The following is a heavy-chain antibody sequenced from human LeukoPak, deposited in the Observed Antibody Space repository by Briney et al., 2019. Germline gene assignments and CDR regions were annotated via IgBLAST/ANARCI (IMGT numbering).Heavy chain of an antibody. V-gene: IGHV3-30*04. J-gene: IGHJ4*02. D-gene: IGHD1-26*01. CDR3: ARDRSGTGPAVLYYFDY. Sequence: GGSLRLSCAASGFTFSRYAMHWVRQAPDKGLEWVAVISYDGSNKYYADSVKGRFTMSRDNSRNTLFLQMNSLRAEDTAVYYCARDRSGTGPAVLYYFDYWGQRTLVTVSS. CDR2: ISYDGSNK. CDR1: GFTFSRYA.